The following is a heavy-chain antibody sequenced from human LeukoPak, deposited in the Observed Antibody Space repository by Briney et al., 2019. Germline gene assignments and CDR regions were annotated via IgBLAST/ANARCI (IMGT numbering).Heavy chain of an antibody. J-gene: IGHJ4*02. D-gene: IGHD2-21*02. V-gene: IGHV3-33*06. CDR2: IWYDGSNK. CDR3: AKDSCGGDCYPGY. CDR1: GFTFSSYG. Sequence: GGSLRLSCAASGFTFSSYGMHWVRQAPGKGLEWVAVIWYDGSNKYYADSVKGRFTISRDNSKNTLYLQMNSLRAEDTAVYYCAKDSCGGDCYPGYWGQGTLVTVSS.